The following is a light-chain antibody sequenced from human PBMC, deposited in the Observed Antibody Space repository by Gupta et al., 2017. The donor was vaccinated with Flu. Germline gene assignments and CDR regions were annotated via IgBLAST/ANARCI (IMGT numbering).Light chain of an antibody. V-gene: IGKV1-5*03. J-gene: IGKJ1*01. CDR1: QSISNW. Sequence: DIQMTQSPSTLSASVGDRVTITCRASQSISNWLAWYQQKPGKAPNLLIYKASRLESGVPSRFSGSGSGTEFTLTISSRQPEDFANYYCQQENTSSRTFGQGTKVEIK. CDR2: KAS. CDR3: QQENTSSRT.